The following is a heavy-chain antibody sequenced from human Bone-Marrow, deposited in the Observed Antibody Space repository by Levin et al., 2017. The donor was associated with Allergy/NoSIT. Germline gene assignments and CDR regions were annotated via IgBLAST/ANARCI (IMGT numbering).Heavy chain of an antibody. D-gene: IGHD3-10*01. Sequence: ASVKVSCKASGYTFTSYGISWVRQAPGQGLEWMGWISDYNGNTNYAQKLQGRVTMTTDTSTSTAYMELRSLRSDDTAVYYCARDKEVAYGSGSSRYYYYGMDVWGQGTTVTVSS. CDR2: ISDYNGNT. CDR1: GYTFTSYG. V-gene: IGHV1-18*01. CDR3: ARDKEVAYGSGSSRYYYYGMDV. J-gene: IGHJ6*02.